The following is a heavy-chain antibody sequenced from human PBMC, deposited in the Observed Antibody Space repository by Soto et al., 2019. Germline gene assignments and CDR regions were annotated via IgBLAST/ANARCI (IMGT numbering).Heavy chain of an antibody. CDR3: AANRGYNYYYGMDV. CDR2: ISGSGGST. CDR1: GFTFSSYA. V-gene: IGHV3-23*01. D-gene: IGHD3-22*01. J-gene: IGHJ6*02. Sequence: EVQLLESGGGLVQPGGSLRHSCAASGFTFSSYAMSWVRQAPGKGLEWVSAISGSGGSTYYADSVKGRFTISRDNSKNTLYLQMNSLRAEDTAVYYRAANRGYNYYYGMDVWGQGTTVTVSS.